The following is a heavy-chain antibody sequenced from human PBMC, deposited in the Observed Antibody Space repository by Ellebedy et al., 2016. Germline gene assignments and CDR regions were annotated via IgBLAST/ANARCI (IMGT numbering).Heavy chain of an antibody. CDR1: GFTFSGSA. Sequence: GESLKISCAASGFTFSGSAMHWVRQASGKGLEWVGRIRSKANSYATAYAASVKSRFTISRDDSKNTAYLQMNSLKTEDTAVYYCTRHLYGGDAFDIWGQGTMVTVSS. D-gene: IGHD3-16*01. J-gene: IGHJ3*02. CDR2: IRSKANSYAT. V-gene: IGHV3-73*01. CDR3: TRHLYGGDAFDI.